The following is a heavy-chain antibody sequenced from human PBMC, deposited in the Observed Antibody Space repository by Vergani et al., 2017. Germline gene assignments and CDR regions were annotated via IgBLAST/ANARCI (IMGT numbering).Heavy chain of an antibody. V-gene: IGHV4-61*02. D-gene: IGHD2-15*01. CDR3: ARRGVGYYSGGKVHPLRTAFDV. J-gene: IGHJ3*01. Sequence: QVQLQASGPGRVKPSQTLSLTCTMSGGSISAGYYFWSWIRQPAGKGLEWLGHISASGNASYSPSLKTRVSMSVDTSKNQFSLTVTSVTAADTAIYFCARRGVGYYSGGKVHPLRTAFDVWGHGTVVTVSS. CDR1: GGSISAGYYF. CDR2: ISASGNA.